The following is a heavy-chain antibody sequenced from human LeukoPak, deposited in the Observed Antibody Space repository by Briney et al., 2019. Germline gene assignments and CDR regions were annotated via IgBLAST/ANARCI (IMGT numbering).Heavy chain of an antibody. CDR3: AKNPGSYEKLPFDY. V-gene: IGHV3-21*01. D-gene: IGHD1-26*01. CDR1: GFTFSSYA. J-gene: IGHJ4*02. Sequence: PGGSLRLSCAASGFTFSSYAMSWVRQAPGKGLEWVSSISSSSSYIYYADSVKGRFTISRDNSKNTLYLQMNSLRAEDTAVYYCAKNPGSYEKLPFDYWGQGTLVTVSS. CDR2: ISSSSSYI.